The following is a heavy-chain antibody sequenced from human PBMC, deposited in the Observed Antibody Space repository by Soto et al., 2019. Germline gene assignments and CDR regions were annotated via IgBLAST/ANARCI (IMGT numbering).Heavy chain of an antibody. V-gene: IGHV1-18*01. Sequence: QVQLVQSGAEVKKPGASVKVSCKASGYTFTSYGLSWVRQAPGQGLEWMGRISAYNYNTNYAQKLQGRVTMTTDTTPSTAHMKLSSLGSDDTAVYYSARVVGALGRLFDPWGQGTLVTVSS. J-gene: IGHJ5*02. CDR2: ISAYNYNT. CDR1: GYTFTSYG. D-gene: IGHD2-15*01. CDR3: ARVVGALGRLFDP.